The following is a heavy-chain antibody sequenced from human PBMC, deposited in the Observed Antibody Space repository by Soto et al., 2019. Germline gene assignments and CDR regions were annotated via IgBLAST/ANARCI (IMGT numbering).Heavy chain of an antibody. CDR1: GFTFRSYS. Sequence: AGGSLRLSCAASGFTFRSYSMNWVRQAPGKGLEWVSYISISSRTIYYADSVKGRFTISRDDAKNSLYLQMNSLRDEDTSVYYCARDNGIAGSFDPWGQGTLVTVSS. CDR3: ARDNGIAGSFDP. D-gene: IGHD6-13*01. J-gene: IGHJ5*02. V-gene: IGHV3-48*02. CDR2: ISISSRTI.